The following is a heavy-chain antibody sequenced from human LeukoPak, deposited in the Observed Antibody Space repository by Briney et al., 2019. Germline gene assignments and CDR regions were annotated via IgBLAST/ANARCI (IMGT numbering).Heavy chain of an antibody. J-gene: IGHJ6*03. D-gene: IGHD6-19*01. CDR2: IYTSGST. V-gene: IGHV4-4*09. CDR1: GGSISSYY. Sequence: SETLSLTCTVSGGSISSYYWSWIRQPPGKGLEWIGYIYTSGSTNYNPSLKSRVTISVDTSKNQFSLKLSSVTAADTAVYYCARHFSSTGDGIAVARSSYYYMDVWGKGTTVTVSS. CDR3: ARHFSSTGDGIAVARSSYYYMDV.